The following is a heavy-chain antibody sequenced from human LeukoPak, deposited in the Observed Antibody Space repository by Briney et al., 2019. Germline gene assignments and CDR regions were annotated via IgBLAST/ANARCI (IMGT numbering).Heavy chain of an antibody. Sequence: ASVKVSCKASGYTFTAYYLHWVRQAPGQGLEWMGWMNPNSGDTNYAQKFQGRVTMTRDTSITTAYMALSGLTSDDTAMYYCARDRMGDCATTSCYLAFWGQGALVTVSS. J-gene: IGHJ4*02. CDR1: GYTFTAYY. CDR2: MNPNSGDT. CDR3: ARDRMGDCATTSCYLAF. D-gene: IGHD2-2*01. V-gene: IGHV1-2*02.